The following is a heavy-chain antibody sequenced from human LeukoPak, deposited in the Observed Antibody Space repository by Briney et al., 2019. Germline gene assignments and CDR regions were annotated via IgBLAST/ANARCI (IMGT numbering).Heavy chain of an antibody. CDR3: ARNSSERGFDY. CDR1: GGSFSGYY. J-gene: IGHJ4*02. CDR2: INHSGNT. Sequence: SETLSLTCAVHGGSFSGYYWSWIRQPPGKGLEWIGEINHSGNTNYNPSLKSRVTISVDTSKNQFSLYLTSVTAADTAVYYCARNSSERGFDYWGQGTLVTVSS. V-gene: IGHV4-34*01. D-gene: IGHD6-19*01.